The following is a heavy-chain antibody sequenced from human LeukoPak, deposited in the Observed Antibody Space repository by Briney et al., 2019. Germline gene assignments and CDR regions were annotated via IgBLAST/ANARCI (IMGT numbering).Heavy chain of an antibody. CDR1: GGSFSGYY. CDR3: AREENF. CDR2: INHSGST. D-gene: IGHD3-3*01. J-gene: IGHJ4*02. V-gene: IGHV4-34*01. Sequence: PSETLSLTCAVYGGSFSGYYWSWIRQPPGKGLEWIGEINHSGSTNYNPSLKSRVTISVDTSKNQFSLKLSSVTAEDTAVYYCAREENFRGQGTLVTVSS.